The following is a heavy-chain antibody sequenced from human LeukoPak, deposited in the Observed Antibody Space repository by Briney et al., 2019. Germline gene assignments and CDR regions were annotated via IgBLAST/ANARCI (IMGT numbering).Heavy chain of an antibody. Sequence: PGGSLRLSCAASGFTFRSYWMYWVRQAPGKGLVWVSRINSDGSSTGYADSVKGRFTISRDNAKNTLYLHMKSLRAEDTAVYYCVVANCGDDCTHWGQGTLVTLSS. V-gene: IGHV3-74*01. J-gene: IGHJ1*01. D-gene: IGHD2-21*02. CDR1: GFTFRSYW. CDR3: VVANCGDDCTH. CDR2: INSDGSST.